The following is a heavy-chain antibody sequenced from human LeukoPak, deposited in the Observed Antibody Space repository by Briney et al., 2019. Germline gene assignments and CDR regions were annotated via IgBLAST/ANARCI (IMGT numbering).Heavy chain of an antibody. CDR1: GFTFKNYG. Sequence: PGGSLRLSCAASGFTFKNYGMAWVRQTPGKGLEWVSTIGEQYDDTHYADSVKGRFTISRDNSKNTVFLLMNSLRAEDTAVYYCAKDCCSDSFFDYWGQGALVAVSS. D-gene: IGHD2-21*02. V-gene: IGHV3-23*01. J-gene: IGHJ4*02. CDR2: IGEQYDDT. CDR3: AKDCCSDSFFDY.